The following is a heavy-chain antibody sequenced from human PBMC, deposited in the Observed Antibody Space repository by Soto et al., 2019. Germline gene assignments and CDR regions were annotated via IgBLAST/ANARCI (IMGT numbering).Heavy chain of an antibody. CDR3: ARRYGTSMDV. CDR1: GGSISSYY. J-gene: IGHJ6*02. Sequence: QVQLQESGPGLVKPSETLSLTCTVSGGSISSYYWSWIRQPPGKGLQWSGYIYYSGSTNYNPSLKSRVTISVDTSKNQFSLKLSSVTAADTAVYYCARRYGTSMDVWGQGTTVTVSS. V-gene: IGHV4-59*01. D-gene: IGHD5-18*01. CDR2: IYYSGST.